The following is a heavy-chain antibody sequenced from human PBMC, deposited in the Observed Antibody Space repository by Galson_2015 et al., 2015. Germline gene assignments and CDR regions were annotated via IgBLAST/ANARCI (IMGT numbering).Heavy chain of an antibody. D-gene: IGHD3-3*01. V-gene: IGHV3-21*01. Sequence: SLRLSCAASGFTFSSYSMNWVRQAPGKGLEWVSSISSSSSYIYYADSVKGRFTISRDNAKNSLYLQMNSLRAEDTAVYYCAREAAIFGVVSGGYYMDVWGKGTTVTVSS. J-gene: IGHJ6*03. CDR2: ISSSSSYI. CDR1: GFTFSSYS. CDR3: AREAAIFGVVSGGYYMDV.